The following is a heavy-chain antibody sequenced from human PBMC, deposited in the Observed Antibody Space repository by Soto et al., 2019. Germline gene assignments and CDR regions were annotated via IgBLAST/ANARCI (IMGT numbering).Heavy chain of an antibody. J-gene: IGHJ4*02. D-gene: IGHD5-12*01. CDR3: ARWSGYGDE. V-gene: IGHV3-23*01. CDR2: LSGGGANT. CDR1: GFSFTSYS. Sequence: EVQVLESGGGLVQPGGSLRLSCAASGFSFTSYSMAWVRQAPGKGLAWVSGLSGGGANTFYADSVKGRFTISVDNSKNTVYLQMYSLRAEDTAVYYCARWSGYGDEWGQGTLVTVSS.